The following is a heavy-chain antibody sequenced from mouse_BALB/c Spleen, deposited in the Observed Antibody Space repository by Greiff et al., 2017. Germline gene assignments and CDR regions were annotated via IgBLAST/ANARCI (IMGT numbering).Heavy chain of an antibody. J-gene: IGHJ4*01. CDR1: GFTFSSYT. CDR2: ISNGGGST. V-gene: IGHV5-12-2*01. D-gene: IGHD2-4*01. CDR3: ARHYDYDGDYYAMDY. Sequence: EVQVVESGGGLVQPGGSLKLSCAASGFTFSSYTMSWVRQTPEKRLEWVAYISNGGGSTYYPDTVKGRFTISRDNAKNTLYLQMSSLKSEDTAMYYCARHYDYDGDYYAMDYWGQGTSVTVSS.